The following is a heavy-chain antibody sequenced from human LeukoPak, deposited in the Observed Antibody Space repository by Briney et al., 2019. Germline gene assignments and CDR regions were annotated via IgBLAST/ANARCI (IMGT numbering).Heavy chain of an antibody. CDR3: ARDRIYSSGWYSRYFDL. D-gene: IGHD6-19*01. Sequence: PSETLSLTCTVSGGSITSYYWNWIRQPPGKGLEWIGYIYYSGSTNYNTSLKSRVTISVDTSKYQFSMKLTSVTAADTAVYYCARDRIYSSGWYSRYFDLWGRGTLVTVSS. V-gene: IGHV4-59*01. CDR2: IYYSGST. CDR1: GGSITSYY. J-gene: IGHJ2*01.